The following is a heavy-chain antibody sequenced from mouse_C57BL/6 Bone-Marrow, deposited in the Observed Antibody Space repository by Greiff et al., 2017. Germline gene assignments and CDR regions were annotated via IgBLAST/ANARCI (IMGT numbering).Heavy chain of an antibody. D-gene: IGHD1-1*01. CDR3: ARDRGTTVNYYAMDY. Sequence: DVHLVESEGGLVQPGSSMKLSCTASGFTFSDYYMAWVRQVPEKGLEWVANINYDGSSTYYLDSLKSRFIISRDNAKNILYMQMSSLKSEDTATYYCARDRGTTVNYYAMDYWGQGTSVTVSS. CDR2: INYDGSST. J-gene: IGHJ4*01. V-gene: IGHV5-16*01. CDR1: GFTFSDYY.